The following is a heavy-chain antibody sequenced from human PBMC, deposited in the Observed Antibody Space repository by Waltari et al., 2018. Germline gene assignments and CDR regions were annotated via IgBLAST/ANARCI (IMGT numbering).Heavy chain of an antibody. J-gene: IGHJ5*02. D-gene: IGHD6-19*01. CDR3: AIYSSGWYP. CDR1: GNTFPSSY. V-gene: IGHV1-46*01. Sequence: QVQLVQSGAEVKKPGASVTLSCTPSGNTFPSSYLHWVRQAPGQGLEWMGLINPRGGTTTYAQQFQGRVTMTGDTSTSRVYMELSSLRSEDTAVYYCAIYSSGWYPWGQGTLVTVSS. CDR2: INPRGGTT.